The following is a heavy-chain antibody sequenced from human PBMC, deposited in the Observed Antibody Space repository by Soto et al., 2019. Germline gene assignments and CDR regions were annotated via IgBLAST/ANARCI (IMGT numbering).Heavy chain of an antibody. Sequence: QEQLVESGGGVAQPGRSLRLSCAASGFTFTNYGMQWVRQAPGKGLEWVAVIWYDGIHKHYAESVKGRFSITRDDSKNTLYLQMNSRRVEDTAVYHCARDDPYYASDVWGQGTLVTVSS. CDR1: GFTFTNYG. V-gene: IGHV3-33*01. D-gene: IGHD3-3*01. CDR3: ARDDPYYASDV. CDR2: IWYDGIHK. J-gene: IGHJ4*02.